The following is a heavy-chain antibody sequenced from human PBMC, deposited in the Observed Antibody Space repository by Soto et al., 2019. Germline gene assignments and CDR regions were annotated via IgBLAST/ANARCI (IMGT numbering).Heavy chain of an antibody. CDR3: SRGSTYYGFLT. CDR2: IYYKGTT. J-gene: IGHJ5*02. Sequence: QVQLQESGPGLVKPSQTLSLTCTVSGDSMGSGDYYWTWIRQPPGKGLEWIGYIYYKGTTFYNPSLERRGNISIDTSKNHFSLRLNSVTAADTAGYYCSRGSTYYGFLTWGQGTLVTVSS. D-gene: IGHD3-10*01. CDR1: GDSMGSGDYY. V-gene: IGHV4-30-4*01.